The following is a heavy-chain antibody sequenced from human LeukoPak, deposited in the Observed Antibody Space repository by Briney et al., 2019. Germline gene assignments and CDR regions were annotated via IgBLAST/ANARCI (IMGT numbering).Heavy chain of an antibody. Sequence: SQTLSLTCAISGDSVSSSTAAWNWIRQSPSRALEWLRRTYYRSKWYSDFAEYVKSRITIDPDTSKNQFSLQLNSVTPDDTAVYFCARGQTGSGRIFDYWGQGTLVTVSS. CDR3: ARGQTGSGRIFDY. CDR1: GDSVSSSTAA. J-gene: IGHJ4*02. V-gene: IGHV6-1*01. D-gene: IGHD3-10*01. CDR2: TYYRSKWYS.